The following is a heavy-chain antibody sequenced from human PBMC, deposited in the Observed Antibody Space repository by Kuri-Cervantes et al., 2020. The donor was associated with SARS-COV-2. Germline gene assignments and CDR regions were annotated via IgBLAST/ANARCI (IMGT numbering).Heavy chain of an antibody. CDR2: IRYDGSNK. V-gene: IGHV3-30*02. J-gene: IGHJ3*02. Sequence: GGSLRLSCAASGFTFSSYGMHWVRQAPGKGLEWVAFIRYDGSNKYYADSVKGRFTISRDNSKNTLYLQMNSLRAEDTAVYYCAALLWSAFDIWGQGTMVTVS. CDR1: GFTFSSYG. D-gene: IGHD2/OR15-2a*01. CDR3: AALLWSAFDI.